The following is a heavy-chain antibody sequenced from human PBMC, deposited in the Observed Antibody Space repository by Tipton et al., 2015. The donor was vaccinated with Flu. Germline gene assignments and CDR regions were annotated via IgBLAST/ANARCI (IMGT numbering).Heavy chain of an antibody. J-gene: IGHJ2*01. CDR3: ARGPAVVIAMGYFDL. V-gene: IGHV4-34*01. Sequence: TLSLTCAVYGGSFSGYYWSWIRQPPGKGLEWIGEINHSGSTNYNPSLKSRVTISVDTSKNQFSLKLSSVTAADTAVYYCARGPAVVIAMGYFDLWGRGTLVTVSS. CDR1: GGSFSGYY. CDR2: INHSGST. D-gene: IGHD2-21*01.